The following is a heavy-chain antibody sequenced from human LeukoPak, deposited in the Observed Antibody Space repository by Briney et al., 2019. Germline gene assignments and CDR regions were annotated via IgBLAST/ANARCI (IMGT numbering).Heavy chain of an antibody. Sequence: GGSLRLSCAASGFTFSSYEMNWVRQAPGKGLEWVSYISSSGSTIYYADSVKGRFTISRDNAKNSLYLQMNSLRAEDMAVYYCARIMVATTREAFDYWGQGTLVTVSS. V-gene: IGHV3-48*03. J-gene: IGHJ4*02. CDR3: ARIMVATTREAFDY. CDR1: GFTFSSYE. D-gene: IGHD5-12*01. CDR2: ISSSGSTI.